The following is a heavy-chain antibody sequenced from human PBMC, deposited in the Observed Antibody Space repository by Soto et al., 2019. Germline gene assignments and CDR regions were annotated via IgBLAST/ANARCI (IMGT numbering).Heavy chain of an antibody. D-gene: IGHD2-2*01. V-gene: IGHV3-74*01. Sequence: EVQLVESGGDLVQPGGSLRLSCAASGFTFTGHWMHWVRQVPGKGLVWVARINTEGDSTNYADSVKGRFTISRDSTTNTGYLQMNGLGGDDTSVYFCVREAGYCSTTSCYRRAFDTWGQGTMVTVSS. CDR1: GFTFTGHW. CDR3: VREAGYCSTTSCYRRAFDT. CDR2: INTEGDST. J-gene: IGHJ3*02.